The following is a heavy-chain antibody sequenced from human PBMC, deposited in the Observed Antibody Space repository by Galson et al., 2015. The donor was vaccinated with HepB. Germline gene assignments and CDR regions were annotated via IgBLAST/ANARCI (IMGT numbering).Heavy chain of an antibody. J-gene: IGHJ3*02. D-gene: IGHD5-24*01. V-gene: IGHV3-23*01. CDR1: GFTFSNYA. CDR3: AKDCLQYALDI. CDR2: IGGATSRT. Sequence: SLRLSCAASGFTFSNYAMNWVRQTPGKGLEWVSVIGGATSRTDYADSVKGRFTVSRDNSKNTLYLQMNSLRGEDTAVYYCAKDCLQYALDIWGQGTMVTVSS.